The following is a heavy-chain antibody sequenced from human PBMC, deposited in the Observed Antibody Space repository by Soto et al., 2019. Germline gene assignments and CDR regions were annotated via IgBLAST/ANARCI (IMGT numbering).Heavy chain of an antibody. CDR1: GGSISSSSYY. Sequence: PSETLSLTCTVSGGSISSSSYYWGGSRHPPVTGVEWIGSIYYSGSTYYNPSLKSLVTISVDTSKNQFSLKLSSVTAADTAVYYCERHSPDIVLMVYAKKWFDPWGQGTPVTVS. CDR3: ERHSPDIVLMVYAKKWFDP. CDR2: IYYSGST. V-gene: IGHV4-39*01. J-gene: IGHJ5*02. D-gene: IGHD2-8*01.